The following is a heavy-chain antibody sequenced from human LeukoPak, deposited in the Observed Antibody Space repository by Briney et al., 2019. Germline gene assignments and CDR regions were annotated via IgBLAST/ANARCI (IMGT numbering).Heavy chain of an antibody. Sequence: SETLSLTCTVSGGSISSYYWSWIRQPPGKGLEWIGYIYYSGSTNYNPSLKSRVTISVDTSKNQFSLKLSSVTAADTAVYYCARHFTYDSRLVDYWGQGTLATVSS. J-gene: IGHJ4*02. V-gene: IGHV4-59*08. D-gene: IGHD3-22*01. CDR2: IYYSGST. CDR3: ARHFTYDSRLVDY. CDR1: GGSISSYY.